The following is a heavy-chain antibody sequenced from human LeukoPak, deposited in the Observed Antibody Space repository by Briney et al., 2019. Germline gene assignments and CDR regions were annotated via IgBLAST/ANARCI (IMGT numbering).Heavy chain of an antibody. CDR3: AKDLSPYYDSSGPQSS. CDR2: IWYDGSNK. CDR1: GFTFSSYG. D-gene: IGHD3-22*01. V-gene: IGHV3-33*06. J-gene: IGHJ5*02. Sequence: QSGGSLRLSCAASGFTFSSYGMHWVRQAPGEGLEWVAVIWYDGSNKYYADSVKGRFTISRDNSKNTLYLQMNSLRAEDTAVYYCAKDLSPYYDSSGPQSSWGQGTLVTVSS.